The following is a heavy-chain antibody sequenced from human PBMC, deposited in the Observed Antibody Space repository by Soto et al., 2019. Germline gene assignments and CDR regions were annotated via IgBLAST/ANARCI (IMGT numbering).Heavy chain of an antibody. V-gene: IGHV3-48*02. CDR1: GFTFSSYS. CDR2: ISSSSSTI. D-gene: IGHD6-19*01. Sequence: GGSLRLSCAASGFTFSSYSMNWVRQAPGKGLEWVSYISSSSSTIYYADSVKGRFTISRDNAKNSLYLQMNSLRDEDTAVYYCARDPHRIAVAGAVFDIWGQGTMVTVPS. CDR3: ARDPHRIAVAGAVFDI. J-gene: IGHJ3*02.